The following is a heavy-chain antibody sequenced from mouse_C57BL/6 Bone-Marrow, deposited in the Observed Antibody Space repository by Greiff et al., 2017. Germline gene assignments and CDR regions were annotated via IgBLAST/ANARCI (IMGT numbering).Heavy chain of an antibody. V-gene: IGHV14-4*01. J-gene: IGHJ3*01. CDR2: IDPENGDT. CDR1: GFNIKDDY. CDR3: TTFGTTVPQAWFAY. D-gene: IGHD1-1*01. Sequence: EVQLQQSGAELVRPGASVKLSCTASGFNIKDDYMHWVKQRPEQGLEWIGWIDPENGDTEYASKFPGTATITAEPSSNTAYLQLSSLTSEDTAVYYCTTFGTTVPQAWFAYWGQGTLVTVSA.